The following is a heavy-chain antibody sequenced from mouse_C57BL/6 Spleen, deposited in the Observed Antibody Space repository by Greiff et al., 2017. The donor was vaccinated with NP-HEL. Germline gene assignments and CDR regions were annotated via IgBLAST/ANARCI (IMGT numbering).Heavy chain of an antibody. Sequence: VQLQQSGAELVRPGASVKLSCKASGYTFTDYYINWVKQRPGPGLEWIARIYPGSGNTYYNEKFKGKATLTAEKSSSTAYMQLSSLTSEDSAVYFCARDYYGSSSYFDVWGTGTTVTVSS. CDR3: ARDYYGSSSYFDV. D-gene: IGHD1-1*01. J-gene: IGHJ1*03. CDR1: GYTFTDYY. CDR2: IYPGSGNT. V-gene: IGHV1-76*01.